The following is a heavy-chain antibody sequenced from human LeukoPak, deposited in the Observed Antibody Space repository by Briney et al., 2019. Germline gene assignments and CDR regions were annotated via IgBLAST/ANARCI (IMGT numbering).Heavy chain of an antibody. V-gene: IGHV1-2*02. J-gene: IGHJ6*02. CDR2: INPNSGGT. Sequence: ASVKVSCKASGYTFTGYYMHWARQAPGQGLEWMGWINPNSGGTNYAQKFQGRVTMTRDTSISTAYMELSRLRSDDTAVYYCASYASGPYGHTFYYYYSMDVWGQGTTVTVSS. CDR1: GYTFTGYY. D-gene: IGHD3-10*01. CDR3: ASYASGPYGHTFYYYYSMDV.